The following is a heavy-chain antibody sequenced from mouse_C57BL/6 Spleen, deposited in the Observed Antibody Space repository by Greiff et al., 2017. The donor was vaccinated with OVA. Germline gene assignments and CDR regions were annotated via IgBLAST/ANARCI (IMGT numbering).Heavy chain of an antibody. V-gene: IGHV1-80*01. Sequence: VQRVESGAELVKPGASVKISCKASGYAFSSYWMNWVKQRPGKGLEWIGQIYPGDGDTNYNGKFKGKATLTADKSSSTAYMQLSSLTSEDSAVYFCARGHYDYDVGYFDVWGTGTTVTVSS. J-gene: IGHJ1*03. CDR2: IYPGDGDT. CDR1: GYAFSSYW. D-gene: IGHD2-4*01. CDR3: ARGHYDYDVGYFDV.